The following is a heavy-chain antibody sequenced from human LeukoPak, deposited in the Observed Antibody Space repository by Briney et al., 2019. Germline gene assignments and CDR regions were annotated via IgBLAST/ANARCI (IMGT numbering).Heavy chain of an antibody. Sequence: GGSLRLSCAASGFTFDDYAMHWVRQAPGKGLEWVSGISWNSGSIGYADSVKGRFTISRDNAKNSLCLQMNSLRAEDTALYYCAKGYCSSTSCYPDYWGQGTLVTVSS. J-gene: IGHJ4*02. CDR1: GFTFDDYA. CDR2: ISWNSGSI. D-gene: IGHD2-2*01. V-gene: IGHV3-9*01. CDR3: AKGYCSSTSCYPDY.